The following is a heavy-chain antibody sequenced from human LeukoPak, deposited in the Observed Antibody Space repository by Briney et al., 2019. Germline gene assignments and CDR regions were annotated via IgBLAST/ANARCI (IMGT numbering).Heavy chain of an antibody. CDR1: GYTFTSYG. D-gene: IGHD3-3*01. V-gene: IGHV1-18*01. Sequence: GASVKVSCKASGYTFTSYGISWVRRAPGQGLEWMGWLSAYNGNTNYAQNLPGRVTMTTDTSTSTAYMELRSLRSDDTAVYYCARDNLHPYDFWSGLPSTYDYWGQGTLVTVSS. J-gene: IGHJ4*02. CDR2: LSAYNGNT. CDR3: ARDNLHPYDFWSGLPSTYDY.